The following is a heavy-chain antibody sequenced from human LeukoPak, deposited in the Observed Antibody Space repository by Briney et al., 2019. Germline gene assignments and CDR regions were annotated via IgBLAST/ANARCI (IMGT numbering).Heavy chain of an antibody. J-gene: IGHJ6*03. Sequence: ASVKVSCKASGYTFNSYGISWVRQAPGQGLEWMGWISAYNGHTNYAQKFQGRVTMTTDTSTSTAYMELRSLRSDDTAVYYCARDWGCSSTSCSVEGIYYYYMDVWGKGTTVTVSS. CDR1: GYTFNSYG. V-gene: IGHV1-18*01. CDR2: ISAYNGHT. CDR3: ARDWGCSSTSCSVEGIYYYYMDV. D-gene: IGHD2-2*01.